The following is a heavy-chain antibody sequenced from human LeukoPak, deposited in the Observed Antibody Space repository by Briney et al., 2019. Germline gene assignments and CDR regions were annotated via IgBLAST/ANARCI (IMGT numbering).Heavy chain of an antibody. V-gene: IGHV1-18*01. J-gene: IGHJ4*02. CDR2: ISAYNGNT. Sequence: ASVKVSCKASGYTFTSYGISWVRQAPGQGLEWMGWISAYNGNTNYAQKLQGRVTMTTGTSTSTAYMELSRLRSDDTAVYYCAREAPVVPAAAKGDYWGQGTLVTVSS. CDR3: AREAPVVPAAAKGDY. CDR1: GYTFTSYG. D-gene: IGHD2-2*01.